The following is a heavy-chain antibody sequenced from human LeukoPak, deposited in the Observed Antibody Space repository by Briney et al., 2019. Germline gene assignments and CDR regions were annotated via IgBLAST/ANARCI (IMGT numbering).Heavy chain of an antibody. CDR2: INPKSGAT. Sequence: ASVTVSCKASGYTFSGYYMHWVRQAPGQGLEWMGWINPKSGATNFAQRFQGRVTMTRDTSISTAYMELSRLRSDDTAVYYCAFTYYDILTGLFVDAFDVWGQGTMVTVSS. CDR1: GYTFSGYY. V-gene: IGHV1-2*02. D-gene: IGHD3-9*01. CDR3: AFTYYDILTGLFVDAFDV. J-gene: IGHJ3*01.